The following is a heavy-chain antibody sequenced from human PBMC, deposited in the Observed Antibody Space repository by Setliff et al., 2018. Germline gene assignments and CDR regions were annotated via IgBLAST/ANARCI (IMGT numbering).Heavy chain of an antibody. D-gene: IGHD7-27*01. CDR1: GDSISSYY. CDR3: ARVTNWGLDLRFDP. J-gene: IGHJ5*02. CDR2: IYYSGST. V-gene: IGHV4-59*01. Sequence: LSLTCTVSGDSISSYYWSWIRQPPGKGLEWIGYIYYSGSTYYNPSLKSRVTMSVATFENHFSLKLNSLTAADTAVYYCARVTNWGLDLRFDPWGQGILVTVSS.